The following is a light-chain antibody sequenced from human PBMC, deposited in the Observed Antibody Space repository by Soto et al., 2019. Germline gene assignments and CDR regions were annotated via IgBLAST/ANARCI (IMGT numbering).Light chain of an antibody. CDR3: QSFDINNVV. CDR1: SGSIASNY. V-gene: IGLV6-57*04. Sequence: NFMLTQPHSVSESPGKTVTISCTRSSGSIASNYVQWYQQRPGSAPTPVIYEDSQRPSGVPDRFSGSIDSSSNSASLTISRLLTEYEADYYCQSFDINNVVFGGGTQLTVL. J-gene: IGLJ2*01. CDR2: EDS.